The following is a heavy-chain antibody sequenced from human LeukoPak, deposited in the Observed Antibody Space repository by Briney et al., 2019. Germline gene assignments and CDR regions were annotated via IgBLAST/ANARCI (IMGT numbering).Heavy chain of an antibody. CDR1: GGSFNGYY. D-gene: IGHD3-16*01. V-gene: IGHV4-34*01. J-gene: IGHJ3*02. CDR3: AEELDGYSYDYDAFDI. CDR2: INHGGST. Sequence: PSETLSLTCAVYGGSFNGYYWSWVRQPPGKGLEWMGEINHGGSTNYNPSLESRVTISVDTSKNQFSLKLSSVTAADTAVYYCAEELDGYSYDYDAFDIWGQGTMVTVSS.